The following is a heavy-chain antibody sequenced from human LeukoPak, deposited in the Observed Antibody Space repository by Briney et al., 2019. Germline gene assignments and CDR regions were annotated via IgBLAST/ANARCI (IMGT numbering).Heavy chain of an antibody. CDR3: ARGETNWFDS. CDR2: ISSSSSYI. J-gene: IGHJ5*01. CDR1: GFTFSTYS. Sequence: GGSLRLSCAASGFTFSTYSMNWVRQAPGKGLEWVSSISSSSSYIFSADSVKGRFTISRDNSKNTLFLQMNSLRAEDTAVYYCARGETNWFDSWGQGTLVTVSS. V-gene: IGHV3-21*01.